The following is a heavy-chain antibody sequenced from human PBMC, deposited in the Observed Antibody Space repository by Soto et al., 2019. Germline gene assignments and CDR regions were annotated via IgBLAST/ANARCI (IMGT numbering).Heavy chain of an antibody. Sequence: PVGSLRLSCAASGFTFSSYGMHWVRQAPGKGLEWVAVIWYDGSNKYYADSVKGRFTISRDNSKNTLYLQMNSLRAEDTAVYYCARGPIRSGWYGQFDYWGQGTLVTVSS. CDR3: ARGPIRSGWYGQFDY. CDR1: GFTFSSYG. CDR2: IWYDGSNK. J-gene: IGHJ4*02. V-gene: IGHV3-33*01. D-gene: IGHD6-19*01.